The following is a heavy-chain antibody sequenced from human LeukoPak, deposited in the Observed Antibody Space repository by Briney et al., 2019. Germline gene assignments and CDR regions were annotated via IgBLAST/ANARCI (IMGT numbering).Heavy chain of an antibody. CDR3: AKVRVVVVIPYYFDY. CDR2: ISGSGGST. J-gene: IGHJ4*02. V-gene: IGHV3-23*01. Sequence: GGTLRLSCAASGFTFSSYGMSWVRQAPGKGLEWVSAISGSGGSTYYADSVKGRFTISRDNSKNTLYLQMNSLRAEDTAVYYCAKVRVVVVIPYYFDYRGQGTLVTVSS. CDR1: GFTFSSYG. D-gene: IGHD3-22*01.